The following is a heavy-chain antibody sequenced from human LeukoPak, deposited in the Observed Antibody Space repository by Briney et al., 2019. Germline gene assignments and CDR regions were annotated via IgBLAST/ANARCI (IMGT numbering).Heavy chain of an antibody. J-gene: IGHJ6*03. D-gene: IGHD5-12*01. CDR1: GFTFSSYS. CDR2: ISSSSSYI. V-gene: IGHV3-21*01. Sequence: GGSLRLSCAASGFTFSSYSMNWVRQAPGKGLEWVSSISSSSSYIYYADSVKGRFTISRDNAKNSLYLQMNSLRAEDTAVYYCARCEDPERLYSGYAYYYYYMDVWGKGTTVTISS. CDR3: ARCEDPERLYSGYAYYYYYMDV.